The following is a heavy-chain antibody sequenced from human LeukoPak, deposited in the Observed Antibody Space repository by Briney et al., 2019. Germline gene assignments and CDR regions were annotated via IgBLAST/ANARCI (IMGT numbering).Heavy chain of an antibody. V-gene: IGHV4-34*01. Sequence: PSETLSLTCAVYGGSFSGYYWSWIRQPPGKGLEWIGETNHSGSTNYNPSLKSRVTISVDTSKNQFSLKLSSVTAADTAVYYCARNGGMTTVTTRGALDYWGQGTLVTVSS. CDR3: ARNGGMTTVTTRGALDY. CDR1: GGSFSGYY. J-gene: IGHJ4*02. CDR2: TNHSGST. D-gene: IGHD4-11*01.